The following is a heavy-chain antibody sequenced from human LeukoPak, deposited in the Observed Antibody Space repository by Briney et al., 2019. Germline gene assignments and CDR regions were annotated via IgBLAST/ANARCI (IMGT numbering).Heavy chain of an antibody. CDR1: GFIFSDHY. CDR3: ARMGGNMN. V-gene: IGHV3-30-3*01. D-gene: IGHD1-26*01. J-gene: IGHJ4*02. Sequence: GGSLRLSCVASGFIFSDHYMDWVRQAPGKGLEWVAVISYDGSNKYYADSVKGRFTISRDNSKNTLYLQMNSLRAEDTAVYYCARMGGNMNWGQGTLVTVSS. CDR2: ISYDGSNK.